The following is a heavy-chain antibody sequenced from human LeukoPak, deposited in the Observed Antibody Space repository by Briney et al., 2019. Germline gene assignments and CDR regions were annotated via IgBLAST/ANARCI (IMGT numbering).Heavy chain of an antibody. CDR2: IYHSGST. CDR1: GYSISSGYY. J-gene: IGHJ4*02. D-gene: IGHD5-12*01. V-gene: IGHV4-38-2*02. CDR3: ARDPSHPNYSGYDLPGGLFVY. Sequence: ETLSLTCTVSGYSISSGYYWGWIRQPPGKGLEWIGSIYHSGSTYYNPSLKSRVTISVDTSKNQFSLKLSSVSAADTAVYYCARDPSHPNYSGYDLPGGLFVYWGQGTLVTVSS.